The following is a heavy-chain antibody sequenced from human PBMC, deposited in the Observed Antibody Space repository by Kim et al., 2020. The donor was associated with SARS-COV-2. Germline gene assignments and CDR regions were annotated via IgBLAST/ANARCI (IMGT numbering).Heavy chain of an antibody. D-gene: IGHD4-4*01. V-gene: IGHV4-34*01. CDR2: INHSGST. J-gene: IGHJ4*02. CDR1: GGSFSGYY. Sequence: SETLSLTCAVYGGSFSGYYWSWIRQPPGKGLEWIGEINHSGSTNYNPSLKSRVTISVDTSKNQFSLKLSSVTAADTAVYYCARAQRESTVTTPGVDYWGQGTLVTVSS. CDR3: ARAQRESTVTTPGVDY.